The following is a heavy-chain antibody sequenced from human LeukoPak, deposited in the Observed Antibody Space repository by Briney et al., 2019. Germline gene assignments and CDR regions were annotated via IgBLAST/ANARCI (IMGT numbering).Heavy chain of an antibody. CDR1: GYTFTTYW. D-gene: IGHD1-26*01. Sequence: GESLKISCKGSGYTFTTYWIAWVHQMPGKGLEWMGVIYPGDSDTRYSPSFQGQVTISADKSISSAYLQWSSLKASDTAMYYCTRHFYRGTYYTAFDIWGQGTMVTVSS. CDR2: IYPGDSDT. V-gene: IGHV5-51*07. CDR3: TRHFYRGTYYTAFDI. J-gene: IGHJ3*02.